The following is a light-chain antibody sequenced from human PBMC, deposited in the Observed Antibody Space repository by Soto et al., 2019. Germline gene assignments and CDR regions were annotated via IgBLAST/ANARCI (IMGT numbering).Light chain of an antibody. CDR1: QSVTSSY. V-gene: IGKV3-20*01. CDR3: QQYDSSPV. Sequence: EIVLTQSPGTLSLSPGERATLSCRASQSVTSSYLAWYQQKPGQAPRLLIYGASSRATGIPDRFSGSESGTDFTLTISRLEPEDFAVYYCQQYDSSPVFGQGTKLEIK. CDR2: GAS. J-gene: IGKJ2*01.